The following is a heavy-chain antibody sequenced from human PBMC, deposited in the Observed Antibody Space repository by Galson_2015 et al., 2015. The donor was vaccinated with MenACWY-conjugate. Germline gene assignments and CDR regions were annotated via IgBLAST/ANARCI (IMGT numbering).Heavy chain of an antibody. Sequence: SVKVSCKASGGSFTTYTISWVRQAPGQGLEWMGRVIPALGTANYAQEFQGRVTIAADKSTSTVYMDLSSLRSEDTAVYYCARGQRSGDYFDSSGQGALAIVST. CDR3: ARGQRSGDYFDS. D-gene: IGHD6-25*01. CDR2: VIPALGTA. J-gene: IGHJ4*02. V-gene: IGHV1-69*08. CDR1: GGSFTTYT.